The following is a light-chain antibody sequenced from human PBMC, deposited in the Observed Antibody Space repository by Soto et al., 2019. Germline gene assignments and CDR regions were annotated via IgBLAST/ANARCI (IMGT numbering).Light chain of an antibody. Sequence: EIVLTQSPATLSLSPGERATLSCRASQSVSSYLAWYQHKPGQAPRLLIYDASNRATGIPARFSGSGSGTDFTLTISSPQPEDFATYYCQQSSTAPFTFGPGTTVDIK. V-gene: IGKV3-11*01. CDR1: QSVSSY. J-gene: IGKJ3*01. CDR3: QQSSTAPFT. CDR2: DAS.